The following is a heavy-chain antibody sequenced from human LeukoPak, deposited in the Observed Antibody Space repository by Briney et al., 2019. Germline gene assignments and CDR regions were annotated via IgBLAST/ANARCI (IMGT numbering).Heavy chain of an antibody. CDR3: ASVGGHNWFDP. Sequence: GGSLRLSCAASGFTFSSYSMNWVRQAPGKGLEWVSYIGGRGSNICYADSVKGRFTISRDNSKNTLYLQMNSLRAEDTAVYYCASVGGHNWFDPWGQGTLVTVSS. V-gene: IGHV3-48*01. CDR1: GFTFSSYS. CDR2: IGGRGSNI. J-gene: IGHJ5*02. D-gene: IGHD3-16*01.